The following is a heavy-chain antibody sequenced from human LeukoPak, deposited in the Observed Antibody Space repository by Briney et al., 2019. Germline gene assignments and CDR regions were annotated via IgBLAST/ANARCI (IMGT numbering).Heavy chain of an antibody. V-gene: IGHV3-74*01. D-gene: IGHD6-6*01. Sequence: GGSLRLSCAASGFTFSNYWMHWVRQAPGKGLVWVSRIKSDGSNTNYADSVKGRFTISRDNAKNMLYLQMNSLRAEDTGVYYCARDEYSSSYMDVWGKGTTVTVSS. J-gene: IGHJ6*03. CDR2: IKSDGSNT. CDR1: GFTFSNYW. CDR3: ARDEYSSSYMDV.